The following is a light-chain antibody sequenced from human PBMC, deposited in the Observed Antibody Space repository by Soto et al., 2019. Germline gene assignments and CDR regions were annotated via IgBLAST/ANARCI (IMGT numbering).Light chain of an antibody. V-gene: IGKV3-20*01. CDR1: QSVSSSH. J-gene: IGKJ1*01. CDR2: GAS. CDR3: QQYGSSPWT. Sequence: EIVLTQSPGTLSLSPGERATLSCRASQSVSSSHLAWYQQKAGQAPRVLIYGASSRATGIPDRFSGSGSGTDFTLPISKLEPEDFAVYYCQQYGSSPWTFGQGTKVEIK.